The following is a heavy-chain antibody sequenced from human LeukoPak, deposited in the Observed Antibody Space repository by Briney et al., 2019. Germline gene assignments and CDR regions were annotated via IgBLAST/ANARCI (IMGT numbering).Heavy chain of an antibody. J-gene: IGHJ4*02. D-gene: IGHD3-3*01. CDR1: GGSISSYY. CDR3: ARGAAYYDFWSGYYGRPVDFDY. Sequence: PSETLSHTCTVSGGSISSYYWSWIRQPPGKGLEWIGYIYYSGSTNYNPSLKSRVTISVDTSKNQFSLKLSSVTAADTAVYYCARGAAYYDFWSGYYGRPVDFDYWGQGTLVTVSS. V-gene: IGHV4-59*01. CDR2: IYYSGST.